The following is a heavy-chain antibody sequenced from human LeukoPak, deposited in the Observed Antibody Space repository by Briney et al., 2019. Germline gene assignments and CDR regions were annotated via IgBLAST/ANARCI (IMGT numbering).Heavy chain of an antibody. Sequence: PGGSLRLSRAASGFTFSSYSINWVRQAPGKGLEWVSSVSGSGASTHYTDSVKGRFTISRDNSKNTVYVQMNSLRAEDTAVYYCAKTSGSGWVYYFDSWGQGTLVTVSS. CDR2: VSGSGAST. CDR1: GFTFSSYS. CDR3: AKTSGSGWVYYFDS. D-gene: IGHD6-19*01. J-gene: IGHJ4*02. V-gene: IGHV3-23*01.